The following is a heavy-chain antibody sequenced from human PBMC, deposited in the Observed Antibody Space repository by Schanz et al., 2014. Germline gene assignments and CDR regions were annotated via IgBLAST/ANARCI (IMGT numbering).Heavy chain of an antibody. CDR1: GFTFSNYW. CDR2: VSTSGTYM. Sequence: VQLVESGGGLVQPGGSLRLSCVASGFTFSNYWMTRVRQAPGRGLEWVSSVSTSGTYMYIADSLKGLLAISRDYAKKSMYLQMNNLKAEVTAVYYSVRVYFADPRLYRSMDRDIDYWGQGTLVTVSS. V-gene: IGHV3-21*01. J-gene: IGHJ4*02. CDR3: VRVYFADPRLYRSMDRDIDY. D-gene: IGHD6-19*01.